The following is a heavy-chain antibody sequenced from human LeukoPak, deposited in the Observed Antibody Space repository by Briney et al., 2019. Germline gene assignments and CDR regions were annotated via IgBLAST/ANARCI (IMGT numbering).Heavy chain of an antibody. Sequence: GESLQISCQGSGYSFTSYWIGWVRQMPGKGLEWMGIIYPGDSDTRYSPSFQGQVTISADKSISTAYLQWSSLKASDTAMYYCARGGAEFGELLYYFDYWGQGTLVTVSS. D-gene: IGHD3-10*01. CDR2: IYPGDSDT. CDR1: GYSFTSYW. J-gene: IGHJ4*02. CDR3: ARGGAEFGELLYYFDY. V-gene: IGHV5-51*01.